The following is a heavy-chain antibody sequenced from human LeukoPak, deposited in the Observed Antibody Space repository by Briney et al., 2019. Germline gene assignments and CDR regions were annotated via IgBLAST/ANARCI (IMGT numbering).Heavy chain of an antibody. J-gene: IGHJ6*02. CDR2: IYYSGST. V-gene: IGHV4-59*01. CDR3: ARDLGLYSRSAAGMDV. Sequence: SETLSLTCTVSGGSISSYYWSWIRQPPGKGLEWIGYIYYSGSTNYNPSLKSRVTISVDTSKNQFSLKLSSVTAADTAVYYCARDLGLYSRSAAGMDVWGQGTTVTVSS. CDR1: GGSISSYY. D-gene: IGHD6-13*01.